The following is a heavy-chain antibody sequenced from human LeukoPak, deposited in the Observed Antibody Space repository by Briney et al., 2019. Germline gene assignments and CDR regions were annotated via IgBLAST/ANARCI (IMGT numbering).Heavy chain of an antibody. CDR2: FDPEDGET. CDR3: ATRSVPCSSTSCAHFDY. D-gene: IGHD2-2*01. Sequence: ASVKVSCKVPGYTLTELSMHWVRQAPGKGLEWMGGFDPEDGETIYAQKFQGRVTMTEDTSTDTAYMELSSLRSEDTAVYYCATRSVPCSSTSCAHFDYWGQGTLVTVSS. V-gene: IGHV1-24*01. J-gene: IGHJ4*02. CDR1: GYTLTELS.